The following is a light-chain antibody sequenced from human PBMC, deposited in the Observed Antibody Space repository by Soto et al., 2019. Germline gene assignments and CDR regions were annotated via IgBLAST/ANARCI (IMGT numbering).Light chain of an antibody. CDR2: GAS. CDR3: QQYDRSPNT. J-gene: IGKJ1*01. Sequence: EIVLTQSPGTLSLSPGERVSLSCRASQDIGDSYLAWYQQKPGQAPRILIYGASLRAPGIPDRFAGSGSGTDFNLTIASLEPEDFGVFYCQQYDRSPNTFGQGTKVDIK. V-gene: IGKV3-20*01. CDR1: QDIGDSY.